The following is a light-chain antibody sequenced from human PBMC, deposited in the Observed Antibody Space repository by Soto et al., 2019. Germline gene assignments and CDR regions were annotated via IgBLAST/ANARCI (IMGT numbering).Light chain of an antibody. CDR2: DVS. J-gene: IGLJ1*01. CDR1: SSDVGGYNF. V-gene: IGLV2-11*01. CDR3: CSYEGKYIYV. Sequence: QSVLTQPRSVSGSPGQPVTISCTGTSSDVGGYNFVSWYQQHPDKAPQVMIYDVSKRPSGVPDRFSGSKSGNTASLTISGLQDEDEAAYYCCSYEGKYIYVFGTGTKVTV.